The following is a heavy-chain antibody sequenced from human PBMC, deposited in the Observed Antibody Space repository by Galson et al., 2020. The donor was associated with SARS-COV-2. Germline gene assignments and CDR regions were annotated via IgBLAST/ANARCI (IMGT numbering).Heavy chain of an antibody. J-gene: IGHJ6*02. V-gene: IGHV3-23*01. CDR2: INGGGGST. CDR1: GFTFSSYA. Sequence: GGSLRLSCAASGFTFSSYAMSWVRQTPGKGLEWVSTINGGGGSTFYADSVKGRFTISRDNSRNTLYLQMNSLRAEDTAVYHCAKDIYASGSCCYYCYGMDVWGQVTTVTVS. D-gene: IGHD3-10*01. CDR3: AKDIYASGSCCYYCYGMDV.